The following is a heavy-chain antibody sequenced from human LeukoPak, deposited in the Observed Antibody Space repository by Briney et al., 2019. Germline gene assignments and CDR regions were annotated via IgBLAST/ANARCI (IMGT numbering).Heavy chain of an antibody. J-gene: IGHJ4*02. CDR3: AKVTKMGYYFDY. CDR2: ISGSGGST. Sequence: PGGSLRLSCAASGFTFSSYAMSWVRQAPGKGLEWVSAISGSGGSTYYADSVKGRFTISRDNSKNTLYLQMNSLRTEDTAVYYCAKVTKMGYYFDYWGQGTLVTVSS. D-gene: IGHD5-18*01. V-gene: IGHV3-23*01. CDR1: GFTFSSYA.